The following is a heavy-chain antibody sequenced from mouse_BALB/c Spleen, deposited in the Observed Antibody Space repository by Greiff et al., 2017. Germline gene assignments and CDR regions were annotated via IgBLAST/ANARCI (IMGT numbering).Heavy chain of an antibody. CDR3: ARYGNYFDY. D-gene: IGHD1-1*02. CDR1: GFTFSSYT. V-gene: IGHV5-9*03. Sequence: EVQLVESGGGLVKPGGSLKLSCAASGFTFSSYTMSWVRQTPEKRLEWVATISSGGGNTYYPDSVKGRFTISRDNAKNNLYLQMSSLRSEDTALYDCARYGNYFDYWGQGTTLTVSS. CDR2: ISSGGGNT. J-gene: IGHJ2*01.